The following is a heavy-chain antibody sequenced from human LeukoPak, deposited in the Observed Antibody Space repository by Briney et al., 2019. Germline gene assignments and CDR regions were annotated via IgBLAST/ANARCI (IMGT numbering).Heavy chain of an antibody. CDR2: ISYVGSNK. J-gene: IGHJ5*02. CDR3: VPGELSSSETT. D-gene: IGHD3-16*02. CDR1: GFTFSSYA. Sequence: GRSLRLSCAASGFTFSSYAMHWVRQAPGKGLEWVAVISYVGSNKYYADSVKGRFIISRDNSKNTLYLQMNSLRAEDTAVYYCVPGELSSSETTWGQGTLVTVSS. V-gene: IGHV3-30*04.